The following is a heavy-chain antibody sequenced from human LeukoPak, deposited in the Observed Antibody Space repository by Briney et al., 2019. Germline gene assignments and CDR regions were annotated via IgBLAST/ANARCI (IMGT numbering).Heavy chain of an antibody. Sequence: PGGSLRLSCAASGFTFSDYYWSWIRQPPGKGLEWIGEINHSGSTNYNPSLKSRVTISVDTSKNQLSLKLSSVTAADTAVYYCARKRSGWLRYFDYWGQGTLVTVSS. D-gene: IGHD5-12*01. J-gene: IGHJ4*02. CDR3: ARKRSGWLRYFDY. V-gene: IGHV4-34*01. CDR2: INHSGST. CDR1: GFTFSDYY.